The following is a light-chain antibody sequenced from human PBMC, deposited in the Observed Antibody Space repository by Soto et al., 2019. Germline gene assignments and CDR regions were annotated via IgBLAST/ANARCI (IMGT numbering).Light chain of an antibody. V-gene: IGKV1-5*03. CDR1: QSFSNW. J-gene: IGKJ1*01. CDR2: KAS. Sequence: DIQMTQPPSTLSASVGDTVTITCRASQSFSNWLAWYQQKPGKAPKFQIYKASTLESGVPSRFSGSGSGTEFSLTISSLQPDDFATYYCQQYNSYSWTFGQGTKVEIK. CDR3: QQYNSYSWT.